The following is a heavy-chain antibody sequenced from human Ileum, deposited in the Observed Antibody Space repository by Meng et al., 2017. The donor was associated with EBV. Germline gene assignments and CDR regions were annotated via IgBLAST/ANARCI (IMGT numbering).Heavy chain of an antibody. J-gene: IGHJ4*02. D-gene: IGHD3-22*01. Sequence: GQLQQWGEGLLKRSEPLSLPCAVSGGSISRSDWWSWVRQPPGKGLEWIGETSHSGSTNYSPSLKSRVTISLDKSKNKLSLKLNSVTAADTAVYYCASSDYYRSDYWGQGTLVTVSS. CDR2: TSHSGST. V-gene: IGHV4-4*02. CDR1: GGSISRSDW. CDR3: ASSDYYRSDY.